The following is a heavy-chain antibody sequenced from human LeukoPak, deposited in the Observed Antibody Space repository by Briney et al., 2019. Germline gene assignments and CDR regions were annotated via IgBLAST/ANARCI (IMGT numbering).Heavy chain of an antibody. J-gene: IGHJ4*02. V-gene: IGHV3-66*01. CDR2: IYVDGST. CDR1: GLTVSSNY. D-gene: IGHD2/OR15-2a*01. Sequence: GGSLRLSCAASGLTVSSNYLSWVRQAPGKGLVWVSVIYVDGSTYYADPVKGRFTISRDNSKNMMYLQMNSLRADDTAVYYCARDVSSRHLDYWGQGTLVTVSS. CDR3: ARDVSSRHLDY.